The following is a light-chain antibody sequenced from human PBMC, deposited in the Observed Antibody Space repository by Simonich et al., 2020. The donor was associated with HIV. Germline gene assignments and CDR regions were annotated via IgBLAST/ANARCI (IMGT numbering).Light chain of an antibody. J-gene: IGLJ3*02. CDR2: GNN. CDR3: QSSDSSLSGSV. V-gene: IGLV1-40*01. Sequence: QSVLTQPPSVSGAPGQRVTISCTGSSSNIGAGYDVHWYQQLPGTAPNLLIYGNNNRPAGVPDRFSGSKSGTSASLAITGLQAEDEADYYCQSSDSSLSGSVFGGGTKLTVL. CDR1: SSNIGAGYD.